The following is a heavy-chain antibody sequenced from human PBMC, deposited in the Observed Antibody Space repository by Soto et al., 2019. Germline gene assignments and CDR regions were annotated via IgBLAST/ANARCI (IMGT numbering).Heavy chain of an antibody. CDR3: TRGTFETTAPFY. CDR1: GGSISNYR. J-gene: IGHJ4*02. V-gene: IGHV4-4*07. Sequence: QVQLQESGPGLVNPSETLSLTCTVSGGSISNYRWSWVRQPAGKGLEWIGRIFASGRTNYNPSRQSRVTMSVDTSKNQFSLKLNSVTAADTAVYYCTRGTFETTAPFYWGQGTLVTVSS. CDR2: IFASGRT. D-gene: IGHD1-7*01.